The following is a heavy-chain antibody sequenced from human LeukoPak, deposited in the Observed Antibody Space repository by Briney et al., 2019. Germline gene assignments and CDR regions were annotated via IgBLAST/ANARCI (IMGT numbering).Heavy chain of an antibody. J-gene: IGHJ5*02. D-gene: IGHD2-15*01. Sequence: SQTLSLTCTVSGGSISSGGYYWSWIRPHPGKGLEWIGYIYYSGSTYYNPSLKSRVTISVDTSKNQFSLKLSSVTAADTAVYYCARGGCSGGSCYYRGGFDPWGQGTLVTVSS. V-gene: IGHV4-31*03. CDR3: ARGGCSGGSCYYRGGFDP. CDR2: IYYSGST. CDR1: GGSISSGGYY.